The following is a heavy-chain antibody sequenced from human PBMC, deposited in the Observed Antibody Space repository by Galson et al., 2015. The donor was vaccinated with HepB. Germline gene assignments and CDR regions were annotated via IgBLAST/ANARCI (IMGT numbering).Heavy chain of an antibody. Sequence: SLRLSCAASGFTFSSYWMHWVRQAPGKGLVWVSRINSDGSSTSYADSVEGRFTISRDNAKNTLYLQMNSLRAEDTAVYYCTRGIYAPITMVRGVPCDYWGQGTLVTVSS. CDR1: GFTFSSYW. V-gene: IGHV3-74*01. D-gene: IGHD3-10*01. J-gene: IGHJ4*02. CDR3: TRGIYAPITMVRGVPCDY. CDR2: INSDGSST.